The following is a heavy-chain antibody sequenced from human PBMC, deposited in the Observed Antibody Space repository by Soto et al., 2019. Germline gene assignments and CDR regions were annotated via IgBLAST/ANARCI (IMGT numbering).Heavy chain of an antibody. CDR1: GFTFSSHW. Sequence: EVQLVESGGGLVQPGGSLRLSCAASGFTFSSHWMSWVRQAPGKGLEWVANIKHDGSETYYVDSVKGRFTISRDNAKNSLYLQMHSLRAEDTAVYYCARDDYNWARDYLGQGTLVTVSS. CDR2: IKHDGSET. V-gene: IGHV3-7*01. CDR3: ARDDYNWARDY. D-gene: IGHD4-4*01. J-gene: IGHJ4*02.